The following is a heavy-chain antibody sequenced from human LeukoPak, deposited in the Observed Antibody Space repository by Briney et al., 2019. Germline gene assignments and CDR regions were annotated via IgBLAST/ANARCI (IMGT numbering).Heavy chain of an antibody. CDR2: ISYNGNT. CDR3: ARAYYDTSSYGLDY. Sequence: PSETLSLTCTVSGDSISSANYYWSWIRQHPGKGLEWIGYISYNGNTYYSSSLKSRVTISADTSKNQFSLKLNSVGAADTAVYYCARAYYDTSSYGLDYWGQGILVTVSS. V-gene: IGHV4-31*03. J-gene: IGHJ4*02. CDR1: GDSISSANYY. D-gene: IGHD3-22*01.